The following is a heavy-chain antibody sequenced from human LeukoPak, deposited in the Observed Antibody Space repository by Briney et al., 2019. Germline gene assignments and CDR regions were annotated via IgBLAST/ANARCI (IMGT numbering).Heavy chain of an antibody. CDR1: GFTFDDYA. V-gene: IGHV3-9*01. D-gene: IGHD3-22*01. CDR3: ARDYYDSSGQLAY. CDR2: ISWNSGSI. Sequence: GGSLRLSCAASGFTFDDYAMHWVRQAPGKGLEWVSGISWNSGSIGYADSVKGRFTISRDNAKNSLYLQMNSLRAEDTALYYCARDYYDSSGQLAYWGQGTLVTVSS. J-gene: IGHJ4*02.